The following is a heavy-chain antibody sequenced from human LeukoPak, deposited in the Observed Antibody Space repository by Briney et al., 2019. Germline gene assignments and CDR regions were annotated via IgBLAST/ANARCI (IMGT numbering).Heavy chain of an antibody. CDR1: GNTFPGYF. V-gene: IGHV1-2*06. J-gene: IGHJ5*02. CDR2: LNPNNGAP. Sequence: ASVKVSCKPSGNTFPGYFIHWVRQAPRQGLAWVGRLNPNNGAPNYARKIQGRVDMTRDMSIKTAYMELTRLKFDDTAVYYCARDWAYGSGSPYNWFDPWGQGTLVTVSS. D-gene: IGHD3-10*01. CDR3: ARDWAYGSGSPYNWFDP.